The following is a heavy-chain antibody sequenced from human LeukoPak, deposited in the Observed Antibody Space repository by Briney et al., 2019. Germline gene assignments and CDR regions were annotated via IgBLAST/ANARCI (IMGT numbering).Heavy chain of an antibody. Sequence: GGSLRLSCAASGYTFSTSSMNWVRQAPGKGLEWVSSISTSSTYIYYADSVKGRFTISRDNAKNSLYLQMNSLRAEDTAIYYCAKSRSGSANWALRIFDNWGQGTLVSVSS. CDR1: GYTFSTSS. CDR3: AKSRSGSANWALRIFDN. V-gene: IGHV3-21*04. J-gene: IGHJ4*02. D-gene: IGHD3-10*01. CDR2: ISTSSTYI.